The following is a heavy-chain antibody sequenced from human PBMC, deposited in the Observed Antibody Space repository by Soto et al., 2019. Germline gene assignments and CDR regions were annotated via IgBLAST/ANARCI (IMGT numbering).Heavy chain of an antibody. J-gene: IGHJ6*02. Sequence: SETLSLTCTVSGGSISSDSWSWIRQPPGKGLEWIGYINDSGSTNYNASLKSRVTILVDTSENQFSLKLSSVTAADTAVYYCARLLTMVRGDGMDVWGQGTTVTVSS. CDR1: GGSISSDS. V-gene: IGHV4-59*01. CDR2: INDSGST. D-gene: IGHD3-10*01. CDR3: ARLLTMVRGDGMDV.